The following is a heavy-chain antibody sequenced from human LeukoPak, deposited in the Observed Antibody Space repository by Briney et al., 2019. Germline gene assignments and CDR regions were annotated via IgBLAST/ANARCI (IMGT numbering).Heavy chain of an antibody. CDR2: IFSSGST. CDR3: ARRQIYFDY. CDR1: GGSISSGGYY. J-gene: IGHJ4*02. V-gene: IGHV4-61*08. Sequence: SETLSLTCTVSGGSISSGGYYWSWIRQPPGKGLEWIGYIFSSGSTNYNPSLKSRVTISVDTSKNQFSLKLSSVTAADTAVYYCARRQIYFDYWGQGTLVTVSS.